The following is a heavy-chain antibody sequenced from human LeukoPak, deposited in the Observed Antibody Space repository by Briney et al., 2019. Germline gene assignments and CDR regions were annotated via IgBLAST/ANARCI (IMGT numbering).Heavy chain of an antibody. D-gene: IGHD3-22*01. CDR1: GFTFSSYG. J-gene: IGHJ4*02. Sequence: GSLRLSCAASGFTFSSYGMHWVRQAPGKGLEWVAVISYDGSNKYYADSVKGRFTISRDNSKNTLYPQMNSLRAEDTAVYYCAKDRGTMIVVDPPDYWGQGTLVTVSS. CDR3: AKDRGTMIVVDPPDY. CDR2: ISYDGSNK. V-gene: IGHV3-30*18.